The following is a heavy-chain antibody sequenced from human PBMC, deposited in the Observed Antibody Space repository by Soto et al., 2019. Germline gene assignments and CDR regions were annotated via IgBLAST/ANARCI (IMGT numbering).Heavy chain of an antibody. D-gene: IGHD3-16*01. J-gene: IGHJ4*02. CDR1: GFTFSSFW. Sequence: EVQLVESGGDLVQPGGSLRLSCAASGFTFSSFWMTWVRQAPGKGLEWVANINQDGSERHYVDSVKCRFTISRDNAKSSLYLQMNSLSAEDTAVYYCASGGHVDYCGQGTLVTVSS. CDR3: ASGGHVDY. V-gene: IGHV3-7*05. CDR2: INQDGSER.